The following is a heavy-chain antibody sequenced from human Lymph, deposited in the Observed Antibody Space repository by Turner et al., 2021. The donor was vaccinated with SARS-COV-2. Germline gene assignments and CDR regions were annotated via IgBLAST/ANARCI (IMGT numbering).Heavy chain of an antibody. J-gene: IGHJ6*02. CDR2: IYSGGTT. D-gene: IGHD6-13*01. CDR1: GIIVSRNY. V-gene: IGHV3-53*02. CDR3: ARDLGTYGMDV. Sequence: EVQLVETGGGLIQPGGSWRLSCAASGIIVSRNYMNWVRQAPGKGLEWVSVIYSGGTTYYADSVKGRFTISRDNSKNTLYLQMNSLRVEDTAVYYCARDLGTYGMDVWGQGTTVTVSS.